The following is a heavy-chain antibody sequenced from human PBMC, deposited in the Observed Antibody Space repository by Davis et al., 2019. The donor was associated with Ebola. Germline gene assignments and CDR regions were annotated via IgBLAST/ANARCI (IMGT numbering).Heavy chain of an antibody. CDR2: IRSKANSYAT. CDR1: GFTFSGSA. V-gene: IGHV3-73*01. Sequence: PGGSLRLSCAASGFTFSGSAMHWVRQASGKGLEWVGRIRSKANSYATAYAASVKGRFTISRDDSKNTLYLQMNSLKTEDTAVYYCTTDLVAVAGTRRDYWGQGTLVTVSS. J-gene: IGHJ4*02. CDR3: TTDLVAVAGTRRDY. D-gene: IGHD6-19*01.